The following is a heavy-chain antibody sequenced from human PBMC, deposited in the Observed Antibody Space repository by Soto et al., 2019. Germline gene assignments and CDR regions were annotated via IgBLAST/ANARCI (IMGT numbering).Heavy chain of an antibody. V-gene: IGHV4-59*01. D-gene: IGHD3-10*01. CDR1: GGSISSYY. CDR3: ARRITMVRGVIGLAVRYNWFDP. Sequence: QVQLQESGPGLVKPSETLSLTCTVSGGSISSYYWSWIRQPPGKGLEWIGYIYYSGSTNYNPSLKSRLSVAVDTSNNLSSVKLSLVTAVDTAVYYCARRITMVRGVIGLAVRYNWFDPWSQGTLVTVT. J-gene: IGHJ5*01. CDR2: IYYSGST.